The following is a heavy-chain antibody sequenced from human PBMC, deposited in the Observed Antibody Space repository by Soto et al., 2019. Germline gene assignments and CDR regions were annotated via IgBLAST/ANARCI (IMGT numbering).Heavy chain of an antibody. D-gene: IGHD2-2*01. CDR2: IYYSGNT. CDR3: ARHLGYCSTTTCYAWFAP. Sequence: QVQLQESGPGLVKPSETLSLTCTVSGGSISSYYWSWIRQPPGKGLEWIGYIYYSGNTNYNPSLKSRVTISADTSKNQFSLKLSSVTAADTAVYYCARHLGYCSTTTCYAWFAPWGQGTLVTVSS. V-gene: IGHV4-59*08. J-gene: IGHJ5*02. CDR1: GGSISSYY.